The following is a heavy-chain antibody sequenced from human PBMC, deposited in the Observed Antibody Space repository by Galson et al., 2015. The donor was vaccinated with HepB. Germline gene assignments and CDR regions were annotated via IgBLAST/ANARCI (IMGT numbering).Heavy chain of an antibody. J-gene: IGHJ6*02. CDR1: GFSLSTRGVG. CDR2: IYWDDDK. D-gene: IGHD3-22*01. CDR3: AHLYDSSGQSYYYYYGMDV. V-gene: IGHV2-5*02. Sequence: PALVKPTQTLTLTCTFSGFSLSTRGVGVGWIRQPPGKALEWLALIYWDDDKRYSPSLKSRLTITKDTSKNQVVLTMTNMDPVDTATYYCAHLYDSSGQSYYYYYGMDVWGQGTTVTVSS.